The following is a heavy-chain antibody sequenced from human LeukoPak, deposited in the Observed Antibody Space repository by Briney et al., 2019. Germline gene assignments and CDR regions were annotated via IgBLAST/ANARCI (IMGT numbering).Heavy chain of an antibody. Sequence: GGSLRPSCAASGFTFSSYSMNWVRQAPGKGLERVSSISSSSSYIYYADSVKGRFTISRDNAKDSLYLQMNSLRAEDTAVYYCARATAYYDFWSGYPQGIDNSYYFDYWGQGTLVTVSS. D-gene: IGHD3-3*01. V-gene: IGHV3-21*01. CDR1: GFTFSSYS. J-gene: IGHJ4*02. CDR3: ARATAYYDFWSGYPQGIDNSYYFDY. CDR2: ISSSSSYI.